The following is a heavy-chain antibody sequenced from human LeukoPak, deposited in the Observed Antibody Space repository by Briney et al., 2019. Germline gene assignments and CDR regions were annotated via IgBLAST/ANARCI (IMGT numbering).Heavy chain of an antibody. CDR3: ARGNGDYVSLFDY. J-gene: IGHJ4*02. Sequence: TGGSLRLSCAASGFTFRSYWMHWVRQAPGKGLLWVSRINSDGRSTNYADSVKGRFTISRDNAKNTLNLQMNGLRAEDTALYYRARGNGDYVSLFDYWGQGTLVTVSS. CDR1: GFTFRSYW. D-gene: IGHD4-17*01. CDR2: INSDGRST. V-gene: IGHV3-74*01.